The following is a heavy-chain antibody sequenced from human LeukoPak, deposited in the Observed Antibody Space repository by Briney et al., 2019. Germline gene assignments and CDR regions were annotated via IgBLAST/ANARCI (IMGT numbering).Heavy chain of an antibody. CDR3: ARATNIAVAGPYYYYGMDV. CDR2: IIPILGIA. CDR1: GGTFSSYA. J-gene: IGHJ6*02. V-gene: IGHV1-69*04. Sequence: GASVKVSCKAPGGTFSSYAISWVRQAPGQGLEWMGRIIPILGIANYAQKFQGRVTITADKSTSTAYMELSSLRSEDTAVYYCARATNIAVAGPYYYYGMDVWGQGTTVTVSS. D-gene: IGHD6-19*01.